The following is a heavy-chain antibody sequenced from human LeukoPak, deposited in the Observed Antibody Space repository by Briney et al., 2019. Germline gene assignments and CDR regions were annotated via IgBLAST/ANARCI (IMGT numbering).Heavy chain of an antibody. CDR2: ISYDGSNK. CDR3: ARGYGVRGVIITPGY. D-gene: IGHD3-10*01. CDR1: GFTFSSYG. Sequence: PGGSLRLSCAASGFTFSSYGMHWVRQAPGKGLEWVAVISYDGSNKYYADSVKGRFTISRDNSKNTLYLQMNSLRAEDTAVYYCARGYGVRGVIITPGYWGQGTLVTVSS. V-gene: IGHV3-30*03. J-gene: IGHJ4*02.